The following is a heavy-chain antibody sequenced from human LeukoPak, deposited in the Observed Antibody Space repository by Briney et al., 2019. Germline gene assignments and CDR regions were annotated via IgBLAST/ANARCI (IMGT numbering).Heavy chain of an antibody. CDR2: ISGSGVNT. D-gene: IGHD3-22*01. V-gene: IGHV3-23*01. J-gene: IGHJ3*02. CDR1: GFTFSTYA. CDR3: ARGRSGYGPFDAFDI. Sequence: PGGSLRLSCAASGFTFSTYAMTWVRQAPGKGLEWVSAISGSGVNTYYADSVKGLFAASRGNSKITLYLQMNSLRAEDTAVYYCARGRSGYGPFDAFDIWGQGPWVTVSS.